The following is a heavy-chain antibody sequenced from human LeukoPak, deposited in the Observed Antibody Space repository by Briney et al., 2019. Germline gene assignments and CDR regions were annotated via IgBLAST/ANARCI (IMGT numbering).Heavy chain of an antibody. D-gene: IGHD6-19*01. Sequence: SETLSLTCTVSGGSVSSSRHYWTWVRQPPGKGLEWIGYIYHGSATYNPSLKGRVTISLDTSKNQFSLKVTSVSAADTAVYYCAREGGRQWLISGALDSWGQGTLVTVSS. J-gene: IGHJ5*01. V-gene: IGHV4-61*01. CDR2: IYHGSA. CDR1: GGSVSSSRHY. CDR3: AREGGRQWLISGALDS.